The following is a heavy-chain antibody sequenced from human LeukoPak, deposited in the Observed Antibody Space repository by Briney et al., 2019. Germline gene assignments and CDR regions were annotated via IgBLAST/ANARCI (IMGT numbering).Heavy chain of an antibody. CDR2: IYHSGST. Sequence: SETLSLTCTVSGASISSSTYYWGWIRQPPGKGLEWIGEIYHSGSTNYNPSLKSRVTISVDKSKNQFSLKLSSVTAADTAVYYCARAYGSGSWYFDYWGQGTLVTVSS. D-gene: IGHD3-10*01. J-gene: IGHJ4*02. V-gene: IGHV4-39*07. CDR1: GASISSSTYY. CDR3: ARAYGSGSWYFDY.